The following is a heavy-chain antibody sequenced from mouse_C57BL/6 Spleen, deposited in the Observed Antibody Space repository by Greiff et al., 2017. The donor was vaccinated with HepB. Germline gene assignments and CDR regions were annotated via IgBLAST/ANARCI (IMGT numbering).Heavy chain of an antibody. CDR3: ARWGYSNYDWFAY. CDR2: IYPGSGST. D-gene: IGHD2-5*01. Sequence: QVQLKQPGAELVKPGASVKMSCKASGYTFTSYWITWVKQRPGQGLEWIGDIYPGSGSTNYNEKFKSKATLTVDTSSSTAYMQLSSLTSEDSAVYYCARWGYSNYDWFAYWGQGTLVTVSA. J-gene: IGHJ3*01. CDR1: GYTFTSYW. V-gene: IGHV1-55*01.